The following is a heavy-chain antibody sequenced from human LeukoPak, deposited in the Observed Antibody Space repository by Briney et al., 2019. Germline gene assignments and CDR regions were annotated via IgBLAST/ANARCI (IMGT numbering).Heavy chain of an antibody. Sequence: ASVKVSCKASGYTFTSYGISWVRQAPGQGLEWMGWISAYNGNTNYAQKLQGRVTMTTDTSTSTAYMELRSLRSDDTAVYYCARLPSVRDYYGSGRQRYYFDYWGQGTLVTVSS. V-gene: IGHV1-18*01. CDR1: GYTFTSYG. D-gene: IGHD3-10*01. CDR2: ISAYNGNT. CDR3: ARLPSVRDYYGSGRQRYYFDY. J-gene: IGHJ4*02.